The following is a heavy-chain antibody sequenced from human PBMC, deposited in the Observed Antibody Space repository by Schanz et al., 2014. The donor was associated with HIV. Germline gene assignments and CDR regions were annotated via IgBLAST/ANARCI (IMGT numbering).Heavy chain of an antibody. V-gene: IGHV3-48*02. Sequence: VQLVESGGGVVQPGRSLRLSCAASGFTFSTYGMHWVRQAPGKGLEWVSYISSSSSTIYYADSVKGRFTISRDNAKNSLYLQMKSLRDEDTAVYYCAREWVYYYYYGMDVWGQGTTVTVSS. CDR1: GFTFSTYG. CDR3: AREWVYYYYYGMDV. D-gene: IGHD6-13*01. J-gene: IGHJ6*02. CDR2: ISSSSSTI.